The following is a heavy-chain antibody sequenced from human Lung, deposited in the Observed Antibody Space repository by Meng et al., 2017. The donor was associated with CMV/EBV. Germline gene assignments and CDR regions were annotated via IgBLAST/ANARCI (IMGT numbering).Heavy chain of an antibody. V-gene: IGHV3-15*01. D-gene: IGHD2/OR15-2a*01. CDR2: IKSKTDGGTT. CDR1: GFTFSNAW. J-gene: IGHJ6*02. CDR3: TTEEYFSYYYGMDV. Sequence: GESLKISCAASGFTFSNAWMSWVRQAPGKGLEWVGRIKSKTDGGTTDYAAPVKGRFTISRDDSKNTLYLQMNSLKTEDTAVYYCTTEEYFSYYYGMDVWGQGTTVTVSS.